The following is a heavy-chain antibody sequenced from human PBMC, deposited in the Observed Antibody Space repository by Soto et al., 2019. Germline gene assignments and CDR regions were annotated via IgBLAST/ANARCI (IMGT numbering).Heavy chain of an antibody. V-gene: IGHV1-69*12. CDR1: GGTFNSYA. J-gene: IGHJ6*02. D-gene: IGHD7-27*01. Sequence: QVQLVQSGAEVKKPGSSVKVSCKASGGTFNSYAISWVRQAPGQGLEWMGGIIPIFGTADYAQKFQGRITITADESTSTAYMELSSLGAEDTAVYYCASHWGQAKRYYYYGMDVWGQGTTVTVSS. CDR2: IIPIFGTA. CDR3: ASHWGQAKRYYYYGMDV.